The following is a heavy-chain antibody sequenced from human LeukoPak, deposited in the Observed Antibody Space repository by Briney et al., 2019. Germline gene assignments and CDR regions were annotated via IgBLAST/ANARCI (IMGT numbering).Heavy chain of an antibody. D-gene: IGHD3-22*01. CDR2: IIPIFGTA. CDR3: ARVPHPSGYPYYFDY. V-gene: IGHV1-69*05. J-gene: IGHJ4*02. CDR1: GGTFSSYA. Sequence: SVKVSCKASGGTFSSYAISWVRQAPGQGLEWMGGIIPIFGTANYAQKFLGRVTITTDESTSTAYMELSSLRSEDTAVYYCARVPHPSGYPYYFDYWGQGTLVTVSS.